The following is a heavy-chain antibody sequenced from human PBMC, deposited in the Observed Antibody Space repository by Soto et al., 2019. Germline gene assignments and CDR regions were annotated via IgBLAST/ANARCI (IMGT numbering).Heavy chain of an antibody. V-gene: IGHV3-30-3*01. CDR3: AREYSSSATHHKFYYYYCYGMDV. J-gene: IGHJ6*02. CDR1: GFTFSSYA. Sequence: QVQLVESGGGVVQPGRSLRLSCAASGFTFSSYAMHWVRQAPGKGLEWVAVISYDGSNKYYADSVKGRFTISRDNSKNTLYLQMNSLRAEDTAVYYCAREYSSSATHHKFYYYYCYGMDVWGQGPTVTVSS. D-gene: IGHD6-6*01. CDR2: ISYDGSNK.